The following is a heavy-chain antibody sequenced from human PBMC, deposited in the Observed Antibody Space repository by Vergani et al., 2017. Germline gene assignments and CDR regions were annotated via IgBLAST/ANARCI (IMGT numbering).Heavy chain of an antibody. Sequence: QVQLVQSGAEVKKPGSSVKVSCKASGGPFSSSTISWVRQAPGQGLEWMGRIIPLLGIANYAQKFQGRVTIIADKCTSTAYMELSSLRSEDTAVYYCAVGTGYFFDDWGQRTLVTVSS. CDR2: IIPLLGIA. CDR1: GGPFSSST. J-gene: IGHJ4*02. D-gene: IGHD3-9*01. V-gene: IGHV1-69*02. CDR3: AVGTGYFFDD.